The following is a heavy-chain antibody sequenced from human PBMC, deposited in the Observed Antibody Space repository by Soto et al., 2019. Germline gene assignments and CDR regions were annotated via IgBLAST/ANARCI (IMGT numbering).Heavy chain of an antibody. CDR2: ISWNSGSI. Sequence: EVQLVESGGGLVQPGRSLRLSCAASGFTFDDYAMHWVRQAPGKGLEWVSGISWNSGSIGYADSVKGRFTISRDNAKNSLYLQMNCLRAEDTALYYCAKDKVSVEYWYFDLWVRGTLVTVSS. V-gene: IGHV3-9*01. CDR1: GFTFDDYA. D-gene: IGHD1-1*01. CDR3: AKDKVSVEYWYFDL. J-gene: IGHJ2*01.